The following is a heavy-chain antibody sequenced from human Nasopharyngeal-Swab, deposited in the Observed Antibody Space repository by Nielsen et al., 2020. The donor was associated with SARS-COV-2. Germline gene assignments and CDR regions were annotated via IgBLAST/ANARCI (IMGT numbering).Heavy chain of an antibody. V-gene: IGHV3-23*01. CDR1: GFSITTYG. CDR3: TRGLTGHIVQWNPSPY. Sequence: GESLKISCAASGFSITTYGMTWVRQAPGKGLGWVPSISELGSGIYYADSVRDRFSISRDTSKNTVYLQMNTLRADDTALYFCTRGLTGHIVQWNPSPYWGQGTLVTVSS. CDR2: ISELGSGI. J-gene: IGHJ4*02. D-gene: IGHD1-14*01.